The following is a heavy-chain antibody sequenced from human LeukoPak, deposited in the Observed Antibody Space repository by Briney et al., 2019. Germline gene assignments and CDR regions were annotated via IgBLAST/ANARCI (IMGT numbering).Heavy chain of an antibody. CDR3: AKTKEPAADWFDP. J-gene: IGHJ5*02. D-gene: IGHD6-13*01. V-gene: IGHV3-30*04. CDR1: GFTFSSYA. Sequence: GGSLRLSCAASGFTFSSYAMHWVRQAPGKGLEWVAVISYDGSNKYYADSVKGRFTISRDNSKNTLYLQMNSLRVEDTAVYYCAKTKEPAADWFDPWGQGTLVTVSS. CDR2: ISYDGSNK.